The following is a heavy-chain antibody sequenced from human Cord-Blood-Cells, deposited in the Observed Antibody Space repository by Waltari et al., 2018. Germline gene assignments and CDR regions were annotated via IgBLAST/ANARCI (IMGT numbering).Heavy chain of an antibody. Sequence: EVQLVESGGGLVQPGGSLRLSCAASGFTFSSYWMSWVRQAPGKGLEWVANIKQDGSEKYYVDSVKGRFTISRDNAKNSLYLQMNSLRAEDTAVDYCARVGTAPLRIAARPDPPDYWGQGTLVTVSS. J-gene: IGHJ4*02. CDR1: GFTFSSYW. D-gene: IGHD6-6*01. CDR2: IKQDGSEK. CDR3: ARVGTAPLRIAARPDPPDY. V-gene: IGHV3-7*01.